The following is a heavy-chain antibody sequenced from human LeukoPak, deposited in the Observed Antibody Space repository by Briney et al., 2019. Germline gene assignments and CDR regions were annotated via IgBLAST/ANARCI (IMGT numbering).Heavy chain of an antibody. D-gene: IGHD3-10*01. V-gene: IGHV1-69*13. CDR1: GGTFGSYA. J-gene: IGHJ3*02. CDR3: ARSPTYYSAFDI. CDR2: IIPIFGTA. Sequence: ASVKVSCKASGGTFGSYAISWVRQAPGQGLEWMGGIIPIFGTANYAQKFRGRVTITADESTSTAYMELSSLRSEDTAVYYCARSPTYYSAFDIWGQGTMVTVSS.